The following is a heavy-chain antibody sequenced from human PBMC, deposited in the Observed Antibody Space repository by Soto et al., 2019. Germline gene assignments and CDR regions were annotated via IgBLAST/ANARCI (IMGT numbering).Heavy chain of an antibody. V-gene: IGHV4-30-2*01. CDR3: ARSHYDILTGYTNWFDP. Sequence: LSLTCAVSGGSISSGGYSWSWIRQPPGKGLEWIGYIYHSGSTYYNPSLKSRVTISVDRSKNQFSLKLSSVTAADTAVYYCARSHYDILTGYTNWFDPWGQGTLVTVSS. J-gene: IGHJ5*02. CDR1: GGSISSGGYS. D-gene: IGHD3-9*01. CDR2: IYHSGST.